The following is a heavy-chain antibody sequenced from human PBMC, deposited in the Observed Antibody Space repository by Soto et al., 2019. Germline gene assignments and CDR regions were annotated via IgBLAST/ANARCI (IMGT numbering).Heavy chain of an antibody. D-gene: IGHD3-10*01. V-gene: IGHV3-15*01. Sequence: GSLRLSCAASGFTFSNAWMNWVRQAPGKGLEWVGRIKSKTDGGTTDYTAPVKGRFTISRDDSKNTLYLQMNSLKTEDTAVYYCTSQGRSGSLGPFDHRGPGTLVTVSS. CDR1: GFTFSNAW. J-gene: IGHJ4*02. CDR3: TSQGRSGSLGPFDH. CDR2: IKSKTDGGTT.